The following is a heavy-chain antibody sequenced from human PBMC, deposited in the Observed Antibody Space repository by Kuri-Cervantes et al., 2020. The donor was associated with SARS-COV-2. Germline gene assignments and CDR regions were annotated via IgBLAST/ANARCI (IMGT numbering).Heavy chain of an antibody. CDR3: ASRSSQNHYYYYYMDV. CDR1: GYTFTSYY. Sequence: ASVKVSCKASGYTFTSYYMHWVRQAPGQGLEWMGIINPSGGSTSYAQKFQGRVTMTRDTSISTAHMELSRLRSDDTAVYYCASRSSQNHYYYYYMDVWGKGTTVTVSS. J-gene: IGHJ6*03. CDR2: INPSGGST. V-gene: IGHV1-46*01. D-gene: IGHD2-2*01.